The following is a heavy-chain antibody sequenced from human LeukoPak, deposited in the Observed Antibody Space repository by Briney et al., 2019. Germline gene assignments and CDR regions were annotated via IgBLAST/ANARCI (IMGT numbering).Heavy chain of an antibody. CDR2: IKSKTDGGTT. V-gene: IGHV3-15*01. CDR1: GFTFSNAW. Sequence: GGSLRLSCAASGFTFSNAWMSWVRQAPGKGLEWVGRIKSKTDGGTTDYAAPVKGRFTISRDDSKNTLYLQMNSLKTEDTAVYYCTTAEYSSSWYDEGFDYWGQGTLVTVSS. J-gene: IGHJ4*02. D-gene: IGHD6-13*01. CDR3: TTAEYSSSWYDEGFDY.